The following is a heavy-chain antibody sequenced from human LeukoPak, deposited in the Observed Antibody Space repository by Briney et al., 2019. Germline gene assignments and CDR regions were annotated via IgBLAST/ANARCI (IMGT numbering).Heavy chain of an antibody. CDR2: INSDGSST. Sequence: GGSLRLSCAASGFTFSSYWMHWVRQAPGKGLVWVSRINSDGSSTSYADSVKGRFTISRDNAKNTLSLQMNSLRAEDTAMYYCARARIQLWPYYYMDVSGKGTTVTVSS. V-gene: IGHV3-74*01. CDR1: GFTFSSYW. J-gene: IGHJ6*03. D-gene: IGHD5-18*01. CDR3: ARARIQLWPYYYMDV.